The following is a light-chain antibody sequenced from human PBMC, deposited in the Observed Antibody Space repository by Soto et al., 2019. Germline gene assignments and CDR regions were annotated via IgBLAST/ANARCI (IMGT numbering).Light chain of an antibody. CDR1: QGISSY. J-gene: IGKJ1*01. CDR3: QQYNTYWT. Sequence: AIRMTQSPSSFSASTGDRVTITCRASQGISSYLAWYQQKPGKAPKLLIYAASTLQSGVPSRFSGSGSGTEFILTISSLQPDDSATYYCQQYNTYWTFGPGTQVDIK. V-gene: IGKV1-8*01. CDR2: AAS.